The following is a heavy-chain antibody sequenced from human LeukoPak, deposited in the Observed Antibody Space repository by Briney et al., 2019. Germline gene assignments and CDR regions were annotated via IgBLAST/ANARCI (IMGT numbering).Heavy chain of an antibody. V-gene: IGHV3-23*01. CDR3: AKTPYFRGRYLHFDS. D-gene: IGHD1-26*01. Sequence: GGSLRLSCAASGFIFSSCAMSWVRQAPGKGLEWVSTLTSSGDTTYYADSVKGRFTISRDNSKDTRYLQMNSLRVEDSAVYYCAKTPYFRGRYLHFDSWGQGTLVTVSS. J-gene: IGHJ4*02. CDR1: GFIFSSCA. CDR2: LTSSGDTT.